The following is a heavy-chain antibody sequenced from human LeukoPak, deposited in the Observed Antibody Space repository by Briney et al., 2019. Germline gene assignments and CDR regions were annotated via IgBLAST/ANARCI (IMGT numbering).Heavy chain of an antibody. CDR1: GGSFSGHY. J-gene: IGHJ4*02. CDR2: INHSGRT. Sequence: PSETLSLTCAVHGGSFSGHYWSWIRQPPGKGLEWIGEINHSGRTNYNSSLKSRVTISVDTSKNQFSLKLSSVTAADTAVYYCARVSSGYYFFLDYWGQGTLVTVSS. CDR3: ARVSSGYYFFLDY. D-gene: IGHD3-22*01. V-gene: IGHV4-34*01.